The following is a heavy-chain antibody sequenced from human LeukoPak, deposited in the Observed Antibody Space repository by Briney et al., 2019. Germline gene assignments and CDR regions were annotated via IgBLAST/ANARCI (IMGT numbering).Heavy chain of an antibody. CDR2: TIPIFGTA. J-gene: IGHJ4*02. Sequence: SVKVSCKASGGTFSSYAISWVRQAPGQGLEWMGGTIPIFGTANYAQKFQGRVTITADESTSTAYMELSSLRSEDTAVYYCARDANRGSSWSNFDYWGQGTLVTVSS. CDR1: GGTFSSYA. D-gene: IGHD6-13*01. CDR3: ARDANRGSSWSNFDY. V-gene: IGHV1-69*13.